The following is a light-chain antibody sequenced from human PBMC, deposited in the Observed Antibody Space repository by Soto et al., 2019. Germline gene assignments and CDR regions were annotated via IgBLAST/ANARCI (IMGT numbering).Light chain of an antibody. CDR2: DAS. CDR1: QGISSA. J-gene: IGKJ5*01. Sequence: AIQLTQSPSSLSASLGDRVTITCRTSQGISSALAWYQQKPGKAPKLLIYDASSLESGVPSRFSGSGSGTDFTLTISSLQPEDFATYYCQQFNNYPITFGQGTRLEIK. CDR3: QQFNNYPIT. V-gene: IGKV1D-13*01.